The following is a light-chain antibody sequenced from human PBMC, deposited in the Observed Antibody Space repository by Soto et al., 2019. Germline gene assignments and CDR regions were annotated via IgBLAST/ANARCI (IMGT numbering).Light chain of an antibody. CDR2: DAS. Sequence: DVQMTHSPSTLSGSVGDRVTITCRSSQTISSWLAWYQQKPGKAPKLLIYDASSLESGVPSRFSGSGYGTEYTLTISSLQPDDFATYYCQQYNSYSWTFGQGTKLDIK. J-gene: IGKJ1*01. CDR1: QTISSW. CDR3: QQYNSYSWT. V-gene: IGKV1-5*01.